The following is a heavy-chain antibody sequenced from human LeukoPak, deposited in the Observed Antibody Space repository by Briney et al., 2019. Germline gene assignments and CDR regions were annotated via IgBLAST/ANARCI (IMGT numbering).Heavy chain of an antibody. V-gene: IGHV1-69*05. D-gene: IGHD6-19*01. CDR2: IIPIFGTA. J-gene: IGHJ4*02. CDR1: GGTFSSYA. Sequence: SVKVSCKASGGTFSSYAISWLRQAPGQGLEWMGRIIPIFGTANYAQKFQGRVTITTDESTSTAYMELSSLRSEDTAVYYCARGELTYSSGCDYWGQGTLVTVSS. CDR3: ARGELTYSSGCDY.